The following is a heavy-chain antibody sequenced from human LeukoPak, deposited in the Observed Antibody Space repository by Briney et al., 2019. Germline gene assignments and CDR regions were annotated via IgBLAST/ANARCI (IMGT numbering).Heavy chain of an antibody. V-gene: IGHV4-34*01. CDR2: INHSGTT. CDR1: GGSFSAYY. J-gene: IGHJ5*02. CDR3: ARVDTAMSAFDP. D-gene: IGHD5-18*01. Sequence: PSETLSLTCAVYGGSFSAYYWSWIRQPPGKGLEWIGQINHSGTTNYDPSLKSRVTISVATSKNQLSLKFSSVTAADTAVYYCARVDTAMSAFDPWGQGTLVTVSS.